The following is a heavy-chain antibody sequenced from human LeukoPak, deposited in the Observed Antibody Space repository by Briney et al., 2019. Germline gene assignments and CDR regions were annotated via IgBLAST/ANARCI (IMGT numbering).Heavy chain of an antibody. V-gene: IGHV1-18*01. CDR1: GYSFTSYG. D-gene: IGHD5-24*01. J-gene: IGHJ4*02. Sequence: GASVKVSCKASGYSFTSYGISWVRQAPEPGLEWMGWISAYSGNANYAHKFLGRLTMTADTSTSTAYMELRSLTSADTAVYYCARVGDGYNHGFDYWGQGSLVTVSS. CDR2: ISAYSGNA. CDR3: ARVGDGYNHGFDY.